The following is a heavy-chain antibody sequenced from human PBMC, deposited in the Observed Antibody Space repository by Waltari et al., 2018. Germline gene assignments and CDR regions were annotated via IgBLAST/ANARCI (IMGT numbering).Heavy chain of an antibody. CDR2: IYSGGST. CDR3: ARGLRDGYSNYYYYGMDV. J-gene: IGHJ6*02. D-gene: IGHD4-4*01. CDR1: GFTVSTNY. V-gene: IGHV3-53*01. Sequence: EVQLVEFGGGLIQPGGSLRLSCEASGFTVSTNYMNWVRQAPGKGLEWVSVIYSGGSTYYADSVKGRFTISRDNSKNTLYLQMNSLRAEDTAVYYCARGLRDGYSNYYYYGMDVWGQGTTVTVSS.